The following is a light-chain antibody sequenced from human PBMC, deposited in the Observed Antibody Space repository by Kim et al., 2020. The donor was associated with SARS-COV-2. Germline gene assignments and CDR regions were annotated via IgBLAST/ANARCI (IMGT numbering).Light chain of an antibody. CDR3: QAWDFNRV. Sequence: SVSPGQTATFTCSGDSLGDKYICWYQQKSGQSPVLVIYQNYKRPSGIPERFSGSNSGNTATLTISGTQAMDEADYYCQAWDFNRVFGRGTRLTVL. J-gene: IGLJ3*02. V-gene: IGLV3-1*01. CDR2: QNY. CDR1: SLGDKY.